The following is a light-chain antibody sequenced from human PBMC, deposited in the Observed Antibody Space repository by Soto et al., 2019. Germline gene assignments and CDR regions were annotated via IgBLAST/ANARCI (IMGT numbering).Light chain of an antibody. V-gene: IGKV3-15*01. CDR2: GAS. CDR1: QSVSSN. J-gene: IGKJ2*01. CDR3: QQYNNWPYT. Sequence: EIGMTQSPATLSVSPGERATLSCRASQSVSSNLAWYQQKPGQAPRLLIYGASTRATGIPARFGGSGSGTEFTLTISSLQSEDFAVYYCQQYNNWPYTFGQGTKLEIK.